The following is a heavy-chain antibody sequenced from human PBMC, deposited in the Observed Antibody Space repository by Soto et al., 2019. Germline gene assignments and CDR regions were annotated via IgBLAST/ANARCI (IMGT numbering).Heavy chain of an antibody. Sequence: PGGSLRLSCETSGFSFSVYGMHWVRQAPGKGLEWVAAITSVGYTYYVDSLKGRFTISRDNSRNTLYLQMNSLRAEDTAVYYCAKDLIDYSNPYFDYWGQGTLVTVSS. J-gene: IGHJ4*02. CDR3: AKDLIDYSNPYFDY. CDR2: ITSVGYT. D-gene: IGHD4-4*01. V-gene: IGHV3-NL1*01. CDR1: GFSFSVYG.